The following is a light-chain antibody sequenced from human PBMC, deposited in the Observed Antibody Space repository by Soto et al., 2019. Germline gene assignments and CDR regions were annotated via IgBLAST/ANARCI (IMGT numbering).Light chain of an antibody. CDR3: QQSYSTPRT. CDR1: EKMTRY. CDR2: AAS. V-gene: IGKV1-39*01. J-gene: IGKJ1*01. Sequence: DIQLIQSPSSLSASVGDRVTITCRANEKMTRYLNWYQQKPGKAPKLLIYAASNLQSGVPSRFSGSGSGADFILTISSLQPEDSATYYCQQSYSTPRTFSQGTKVEVK.